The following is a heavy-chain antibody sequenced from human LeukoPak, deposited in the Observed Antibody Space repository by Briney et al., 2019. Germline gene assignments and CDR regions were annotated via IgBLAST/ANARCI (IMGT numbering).Heavy chain of an antibody. Sequence: GGSLRLSCAASGFTFSSYAMSWVRQAPGKGLEWVSVIYTGDRTYYADSVKGRFIISRDNSKNTVSLQMNSLRAEDTAVYYCARDVPPAADAFDIWGQGTMVTVSS. J-gene: IGHJ3*02. D-gene: IGHD6-13*01. CDR1: GFTFSSYA. CDR2: IYTGDRT. V-gene: IGHV3-66*01. CDR3: ARDVPPAADAFDI.